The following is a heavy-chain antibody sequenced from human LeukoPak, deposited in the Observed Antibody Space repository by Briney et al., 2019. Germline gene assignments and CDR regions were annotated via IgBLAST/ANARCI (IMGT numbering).Heavy chain of an antibody. CDR2: MNPNSGNT. D-gene: IGHD6-19*01. Sequence: AASVKVSCKASGYTFTSYDINWVRQATGQGPEWMGWMNPNSGNTGYAQKFQGRVTMTRNTSISTAYMELSSLRSEDTAVYYCARGRKDSSGWYVIDYWGQGTLVTVSS. CDR1: GYTFTSYD. CDR3: ARGRKDSSGWYVIDY. J-gene: IGHJ4*02. V-gene: IGHV1-8*01.